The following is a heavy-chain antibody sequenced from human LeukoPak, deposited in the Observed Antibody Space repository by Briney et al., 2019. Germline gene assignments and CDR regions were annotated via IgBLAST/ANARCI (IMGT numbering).Heavy chain of an antibody. V-gene: IGHV4-39*01. D-gene: IGHD2/OR15-2a*01. CDR2: IYYSGST. CDR3: ATSRPFDY. CDR1: GGSISSSSYY. Sequence: SETLSPTCTVSGGSISSSSYYWGWIRQPPGKGLEWIGSIYYSGSTYYNPSLKSRVTISVDTSKNQFSLKLSSVTAADTAVYYCATSRPFDYWGQGTLVTVSS. J-gene: IGHJ4*02.